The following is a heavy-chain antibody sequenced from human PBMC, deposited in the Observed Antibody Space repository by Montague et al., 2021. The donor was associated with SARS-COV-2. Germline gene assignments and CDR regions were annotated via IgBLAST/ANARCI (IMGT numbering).Heavy chain of an antibody. Sequence: QSGAEVKKPGESLRISCKGSGYYFISYWITWVRQMPGKGLEWMGKIDPGDSSTNYSPSFQGHVTISADKSSSTAYLQWSGLKASDTAMYYCARHLGGYYDYMWGNSRADYFDQWGQGTLVTVSS. CDR3: ARHLGGYYDYMWGNSRADYFDQ. D-gene: IGHD3-16*02. V-gene: IGHV5-10-1*01. CDR2: IDPGDSST. J-gene: IGHJ4*02. CDR1: GYYFISYW.